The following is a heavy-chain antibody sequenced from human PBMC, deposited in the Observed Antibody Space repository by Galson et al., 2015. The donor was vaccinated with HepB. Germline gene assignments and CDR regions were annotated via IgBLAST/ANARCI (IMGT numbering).Heavy chain of an antibody. D-gene: IGHD7-27*01. CDR1: GGTFSSYA. J-gene: IGHJ6*03. CDR2: IIPIFGTA. Sequence: SVKVSCKASGGTFSSYAISWVRQAPGQGLEWMGGIIPIFGTANYAQKFQGRVTITADESTSTAYMELSSLRSEGTAVYYCASPGEQPTYYYYYMDVWGKGTTVTVSS. CDR3: ASPGEQPTYYYYYMDV. V-gene: IGHV1-69*13.